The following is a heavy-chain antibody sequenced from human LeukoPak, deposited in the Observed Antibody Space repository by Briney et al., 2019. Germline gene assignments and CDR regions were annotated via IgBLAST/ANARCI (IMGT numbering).Heavy chain of an antibody. CDR3: VKSGAAGTYYFDY. CDR2: ISWNSGSI. V-gene: IGHV3-9*03. Sequence: GGSLRLSCAASGFTFDNYALHWVRQAPGKGLEWVSGISWNSGSIGYADSVKGRFTISRDNAKNSLYLQMNSLRAEDMALYYCVKSGAAGTYYFDYWGQGTLVTVSS. CDR1: GFTFDNYA. D-gene: IGHD6-13*01. J-gene: IGHJ4*02.